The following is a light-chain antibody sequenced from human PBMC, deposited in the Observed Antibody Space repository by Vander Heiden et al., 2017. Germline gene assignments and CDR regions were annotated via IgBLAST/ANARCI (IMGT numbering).Light chain of an antibody. V-gene: IGLV3-21*03. CDR2: DDR. CDR3: QVWDSGTDHVV. Sequence: SYELTQAPSVSVAPGKTASITCGGDDIGSKTVHWYQQQPGQVPALVVYDDRDRPSGIPERFSGSKSANTAILTISRAEAGDEAVYYCQVWDSGTDHVVFGGGTKLTVL. CDR1: DIGSKT. J-gene: IGLJ3*02.